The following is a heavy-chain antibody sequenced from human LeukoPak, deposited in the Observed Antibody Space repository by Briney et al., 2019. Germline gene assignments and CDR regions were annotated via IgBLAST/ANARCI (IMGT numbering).Heavy chain of an antibody. J-gene: IGHJ4*02. CDR3: ARGRKGFFATVTTSIPVDY. D-gene: IGHD4-17*01. V-gene: IGHV3-23*01. CDR2: ISGSGDTT. Sequence: HSGGSLRLSCAASRFTFSSYAMSWVRQAPGKGLEWVSSISGSGDTTYYADSVKGRFTISRDNSKNTLYLQMNSLRAEDTAVYYCARGRKGFFATVTTSIPVDYWGQGTLVTVSS. CDR1: RFTFSSYA.